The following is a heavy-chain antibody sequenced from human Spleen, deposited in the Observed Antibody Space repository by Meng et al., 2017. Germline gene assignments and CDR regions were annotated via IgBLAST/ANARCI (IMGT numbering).Heavy chain of an antibody. CDR1: GGSISSYY. J-gene: IGHJ3*02. V-gene: IGHV4-59*12. D-gene: IGHD3-22*01. Sequence: LETLSLTCTVSGGSISSYYWSWIRQPPGKGLEWIGYIYYSGSTNYNPSLKSRVTISVDTSKNQFSLKLSSVTAADTAVYYCARFDYYDSSGIAFDIWGQGTMVTVSS. CDR2: IYYSGST. CDR3: ARFDYYDSSGIAFDI.